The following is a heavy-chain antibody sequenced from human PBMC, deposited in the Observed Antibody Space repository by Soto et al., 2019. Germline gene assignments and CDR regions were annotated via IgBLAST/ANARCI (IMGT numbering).Heavy chain of an antibody. Sequence: QVQLQESGPGLVKTSETLSVTCSVSGDSIRDYYWSWIRQPAGKGLEWIGRMYISGSTNYNPSLKSRVTMSEGTSVNHLSLTLRSVTAADTAIYYCARMYNSGFYRPEGDYYFYGMDVWGQGTTVTVSS. CDR2: MYISGST. V-gene: IGHV4-4*07. J-gene: IGHJ6*02. D-gene: IGHD5-12*01. CDR1: GDSIRDYY. CDR3: ARMYNSGFYRPEGDYYFYGMDV.